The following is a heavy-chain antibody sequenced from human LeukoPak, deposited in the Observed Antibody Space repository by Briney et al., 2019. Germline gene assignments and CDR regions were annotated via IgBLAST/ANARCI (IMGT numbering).Heavy chain of an antibody. D-gene: IGHD3-3*01. Sequence: ASVKVSCKASGYTFTSYGISWVRQAPGQGLEWMGWISAYNGNTNYAQKLQGRVTMTTDTSTSTAYMELRSLRSDDTAVYYCARDEEYDFWSGYYPLSYCYGMDVWGQGTTVTVSS. CDR1: GYTFTSYG. CDR3: ARDEEYDFWSGYYPLSYCYGMDV. V-gene: IGHV1-18*01. CDR2: ISAYNGNT. J-gene: IGHJ6*02.